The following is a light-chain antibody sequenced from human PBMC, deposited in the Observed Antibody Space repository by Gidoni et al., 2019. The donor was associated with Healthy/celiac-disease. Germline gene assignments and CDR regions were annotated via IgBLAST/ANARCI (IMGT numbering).Light chain of an antibody. CDR3: QQSYSTPPT. CDR1: QSISSY. Sequence: DLQMTQSPSSLSASVGDRVTITCRASQSISSYLNWYQQKPGKALKLLIYAASSLQSGVPSRFSGSGAGTDFTLTISSLQPEDFATYYCQQSYSTPPTFGGGTKVEIK. CDR2: AAS. V-gene: IGKV1-39*01. J-gene: IGKJ4*01.